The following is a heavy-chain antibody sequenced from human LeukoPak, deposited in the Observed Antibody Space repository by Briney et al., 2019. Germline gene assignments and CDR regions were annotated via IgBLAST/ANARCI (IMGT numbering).Heavy chain of an antibody. CDR3: ARGSYYDSRGGFDY. CDR1: GFTFSSYA. Sequence: GGPLRLSCAASGFTFSSYAMHWVRQAPGKGLEYVSAISSNGGSTYYANSVKGRFTISRDNSKNTLYLQMGSLRAEDMAVYYCARGSYYDSRGGFDYWGQGTLVTVSS. CDR2: ISSNGGST. J-gene: IGHJ4*02. V-gene: IGHV3-64*01. D-gene: IGHD3-22*01.